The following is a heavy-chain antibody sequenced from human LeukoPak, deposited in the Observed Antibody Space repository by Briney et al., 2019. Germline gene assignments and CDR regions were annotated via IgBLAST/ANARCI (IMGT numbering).Heavy chain of an antibody. J-gene: IGHJ4*02. CDR2: IYYSGST. CDR1: GGSITRSSYY. V-gene: IGHV4-39*01. Sequence: PSETLSLTCTVSGGSITRSSYYWGWIRQPPGKGLEWIGTIYYSGSTYYNPSLKSRVTISVDTSKNQFSLKLSSVTAADTAVYYCARHDPHSSSWYYFDYWGQGTLVTVSS. CDR3: ARHDPHSSSWYYFDY. D-gene: IGHD6-13*01.